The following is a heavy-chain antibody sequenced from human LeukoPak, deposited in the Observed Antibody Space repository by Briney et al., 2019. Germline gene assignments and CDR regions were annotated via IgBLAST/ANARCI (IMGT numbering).Heavy chain of an antibody. CDR3: ARGPFKGYCGGDCYALRYYYYYMDV. J-gene: IGHJ6*03. Sequence: SVKVSCKASGGTFSIYAISWVRQAPGQGLEWMGGIIPIFGTANYAQKFQGRVTTTPDESTSTADMELSSLRSEDTAVYYCARGPFKGYCGGDCYALRYYYYYMDVWGKGTTVTVSS. CDR1: GGTFSIYA. V-gene: IGHV1-69*13. CDR2: IIPIFGTA. D-gene: IGHD2-21*02.